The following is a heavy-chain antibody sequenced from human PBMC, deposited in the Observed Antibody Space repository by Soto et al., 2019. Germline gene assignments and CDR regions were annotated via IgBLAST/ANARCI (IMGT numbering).Heavy chain of an antibody. CDR2: FDPEDGET. V-gene: IGHV1-24*01. CDR3: ATDIEYSSGCPNWFDP. CDR1: GYTLTELS. J-gene: IGHJ5*02. D-gene: IGHD6-19*01. Sequence: RASVKVSCKVSGYTLTELSMHWVRQAPGKGLEWMGGFDPEDGETIYAQKFQGRVTMTEDTSTDTAYMELSSLRSEDTAVYYCATDIEYSSGCPNWFDPWGQGTFFTVSS.